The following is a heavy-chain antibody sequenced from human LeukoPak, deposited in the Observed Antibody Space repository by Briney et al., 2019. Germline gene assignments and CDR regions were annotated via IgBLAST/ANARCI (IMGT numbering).Heavy chain of an antibody. D-gene: IGHD6-13*01. J-gene: IGHJ6*03. CDR1: GFTFSSYW. CDR2: INSDGSST. Sequence: GGSLRLSCAASGFTFSSYWMHWVRQAPGKGLVWVSRINSDGSSTSYADSVKGRFTISRDNAKNTLYLQMNSLRAEDTAVYYCATRGYSSSWYYYYYYMDVWGKGTTVTASS. CDR3: ATRGYSSSWYYYYYYMDV. V-gene: IGHV3-74*01.